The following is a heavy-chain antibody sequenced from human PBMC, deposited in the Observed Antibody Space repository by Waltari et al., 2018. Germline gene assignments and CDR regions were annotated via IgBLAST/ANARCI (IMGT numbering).Heavy chain of an antibody. CDR1: GYSFTSYW. CDR2: IDPSDSYT. J-gene: IGHJ3*02. Sequence: EVQLVQSGAEVKKPGESLRISCKGSGYSFTSYWVSWVRQMPGKGMAWMGRIDPSDSYTNYSPSFQGHVTISADKSISTAYLQWSSLKASDTAMYYCAGFGYCSSTSCYASAFDIWGQGTMV. CDR3: AGFGYCSSTSCYASAFDI. D-gene: IGHD2-2*03. V-gene: IGHV5-10-1*01.